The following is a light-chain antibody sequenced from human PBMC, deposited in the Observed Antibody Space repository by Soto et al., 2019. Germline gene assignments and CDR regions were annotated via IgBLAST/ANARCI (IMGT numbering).Light chain of an antibody. V-gene: IGKV1-33*01. Sequence: DIQMTQYPSSLSASVGDRVSVTCQASQDIRNHLSWYQQKPGKAPKPLIYDASNLETGVPSRFSGSRSGTDFTLTISSLQPEDIATYYCQQCDNLPITFGQGTRLEIK. CDR1: QDIRNH. CDR3: QQCDNLPIT. CDR2: DAS. J-gene: IGKJ5*01.